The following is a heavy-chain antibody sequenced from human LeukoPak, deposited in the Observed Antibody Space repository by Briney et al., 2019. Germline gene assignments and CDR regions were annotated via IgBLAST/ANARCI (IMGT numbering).Heavy chain of an antibody. V-gene: IGHV3-7*01. CDR2: IKQDGSEK. CDR3: AREIGGVYYYDSSGFPGMAFDI. CDR1: GFTFSSYW. J-gene: IGHJ3*02. Sequence: GGSLRLSCAASGFTFSSYWMSWVRQAPGKGLEWVANIKQDGSEKYYVDSVKGRFTISRDNAKNSLYLQMNSLRAEDTAVYCCAREIGGVYYYDSSGFPGMAFDIWGQGTMVTVSS. D-gene: IGHD3-22*01.